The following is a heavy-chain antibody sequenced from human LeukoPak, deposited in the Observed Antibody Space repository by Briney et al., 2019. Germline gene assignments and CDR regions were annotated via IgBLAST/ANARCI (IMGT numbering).Heavy chain of an antibody. V-gene: IGHV1-46*01. Sequence: GASVKVSCKASGYTXTSYYMHWVRQAPGQGLEWMGIINPSGGSTSYAQKFQGRVTMTRDTSTSTVYMELSSLRSEDTAVYYCARGVRGVRSGNWFDPWGQGTLVTVSS. CDR3: ARGVRGVRSGNWFDP. CDR1: GYTXTSYY. J-gene: IGHJ5*02. CDR2: INPSGGST. D-gene: IGHD2-8*01.